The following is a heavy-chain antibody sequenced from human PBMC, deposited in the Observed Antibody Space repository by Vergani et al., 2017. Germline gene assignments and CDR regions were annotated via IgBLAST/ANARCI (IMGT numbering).Heavy chain of an antibody. J-gene: IGHJ4*02. CDR2: IYSGGSK. CDR3: ARDGPYASTPHPDY. D-gene: IGHD5-24*01. Sequence: EVQLVESGGGLVQPGGSLRLSCAASGFTVSSNYMSWVRQAPGKGLEWVSVIYSGGSKYDADSVKGRVTISRDNSKNTLYLQMNSLRAEDTAVYYCARDGPYASTPHPDYWGQGTLVTVSS. CDR1: GFTVSSNY. V-gene: IGHV3-66*02.